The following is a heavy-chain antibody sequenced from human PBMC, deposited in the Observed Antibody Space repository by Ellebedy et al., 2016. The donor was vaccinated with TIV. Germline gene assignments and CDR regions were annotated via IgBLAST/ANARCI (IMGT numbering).Heavy chain of an antibody. V-gene: IGHV3-74*01. CDR2: INSDGRTT. J-gene: IGHJ5*02. CDR1: GFTFSNYW. CDR3: ARDVLFGEIWP. D-gene: IGHD3-10*01. Sequence: ESLKISCVASGFTFSNYWMHWVRQAPGKGLVWVSSINSDGRTTRYADSVHGRFTISRDNAKNTLYLQMNSLTVEDTAVYYCARDVLFGEIWPWGQGTLVTVSS.